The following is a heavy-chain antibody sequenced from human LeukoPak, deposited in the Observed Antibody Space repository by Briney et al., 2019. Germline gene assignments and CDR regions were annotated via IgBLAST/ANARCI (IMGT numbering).Heavy chain of an antibody. V-gene: IGHV4-31*03. Sequence: PSQTLSLSCTVSGGSISSGGYYWSWIPQHPGKGLEWIGYIYYSGSTSYTPSLKSRVTISVDTSKNQFSLKLSSVTAADTAVYYCAREGLGYCSSTSCYYGMDVWGQGTTVTVSS. CDR2: IYYSGST. J-gene: IGHJ6*02. CDR3: AREGLGYCSSTSCYYGMDV. D-gene: IGHD2-2*01. CDR1: GGSISSGGYY.